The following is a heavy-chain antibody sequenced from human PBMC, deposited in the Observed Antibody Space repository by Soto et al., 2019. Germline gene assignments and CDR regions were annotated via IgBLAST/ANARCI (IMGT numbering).Heavy chain of an antibody. J-gene: IGHJ5*02. Sequence: EVQLVESGGGLVQPGGSLRLACAASGFTFSGYEMNWVRQAPGKGLEWVSYISSSGSNIFYADSVKGRFTISRDNAKNSLFLQMYCLRAEDTALYYCARAFSGSYRTWGQGTLVTVSS. CDR3: ARAFSGSYRT. CDR1: GFTFSGYE. V-gene: IGHV3-48*03. D-gene: IGHD1-26*01. CDR2: ISSSGSNI.